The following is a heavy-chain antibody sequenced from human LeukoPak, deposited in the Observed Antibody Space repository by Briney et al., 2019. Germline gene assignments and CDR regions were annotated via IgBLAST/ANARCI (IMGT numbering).Heavy chain of an antibody. V-gene: IGHV3-33*01. J-gene: IGHJ4*02. CDR2: IAYDGSRA. CDR1: GGTFGGYG. Sequence: PGGSLRLSCAGSGGTFGGYGMHWFRQTPGKGLEWVAVIAYDGSRAFYADSVKGRFTISRDNSKNTMSVQMDDLRAEDTAVYYCTRYNNDHFDYWGQGTLVTVSS. CDR3: TRYNNDHFDY. D-gene: IGHD1-14*01.